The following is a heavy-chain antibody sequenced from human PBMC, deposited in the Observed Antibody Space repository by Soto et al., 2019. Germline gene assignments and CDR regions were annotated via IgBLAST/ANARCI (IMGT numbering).Heavy chain of an antibody. Sequence: PGGSLRLSCAASGFTFSSYEMNWVRQAPGKGLEWVSYISSSGSTIYYADSVRGRFTISRDNAKNSLYLQMNSLRAEDTAVYYCARDDPWDGYNYWAYYFGYWGQGTLVTVSS. CDR1: GFTFSSYE. CDR3: ARDDPWDGYNYWAYYFGY. V-gene: IGHV3-48*03. D-gene: IGHD5-12*01. CDR2: ISSSGSTI. J-gene: IGHJ4*02.